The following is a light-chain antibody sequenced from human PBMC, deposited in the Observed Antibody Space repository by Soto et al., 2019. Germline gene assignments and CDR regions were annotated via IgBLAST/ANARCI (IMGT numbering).Light chain of an antibody. J-gene: IGKJ1*01. CDR1: QTISSW. Sequence: DIQMTQSPSTLSGSVGDRVTITCRASQTISSWLAWYQQNPGKAPKLLIYDASSLESGVPSRFSGSGSGTEFTLTTSSLQPDDFATYYCQQYNSYSRTFGQGTKVDIK. CDR2: DAS. V-gene: IGKV1-5*01. CDR3: QQYNSYSRT.